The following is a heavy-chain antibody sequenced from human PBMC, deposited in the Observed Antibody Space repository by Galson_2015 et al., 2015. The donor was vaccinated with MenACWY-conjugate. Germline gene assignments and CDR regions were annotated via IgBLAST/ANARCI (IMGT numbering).Heavy chain of an antibody. V-gene: IGHV3-23*01. J-gene: IGHJ2*01. Sequence: SLRLSCAVSGFTFSSYVMTWVRQAPGKGLEWVSSISKSGGSTYDADSVKGRFTISRDNSKNTLYLQMNSLRAEDTAVYYCAKVSGTFWYFDLWGRGTLVTVSS. CDR1: GFTFSSYV. D-gene: IGHD1-26*01. CDR3: AKVSGTFWYFDL. CDR2: ISKSGGST.